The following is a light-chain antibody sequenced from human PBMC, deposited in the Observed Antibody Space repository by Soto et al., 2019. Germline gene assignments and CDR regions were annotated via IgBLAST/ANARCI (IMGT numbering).Light chain of an antibody. CDR3: AAWDDSLNGFYV. Sequence: QSVLPQPPSASGTPGQRVTISCSGSSSNIGSNTVNWYQQLPGTAPKLLMYSNNQRPSGVPDRFSGSKSGAPASLAISGLQSEDEADYYCAAWDDSLNGFYVFGTGTKVTVL. CDR1: SSNIGSNT. J-gene: IGLJ1*01. V-gene: IGLV1-44*01. CDR2: SNN.